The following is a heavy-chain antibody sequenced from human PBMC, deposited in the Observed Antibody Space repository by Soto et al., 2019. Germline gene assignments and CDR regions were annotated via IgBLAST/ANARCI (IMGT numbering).Heavy chain of an antibody. CDR2: VSANNGHT. V-gene: IGHV1-18*01. D-gene: IGHD2-8*01. J-gene: IGHJ6*02. Sequence: ASVKVSCKASGFTFSNYGLNWVLQAPGQGLEWMGWVSANNGHTNYAQNLQGRVSMTTDTSTSTAYMELRGLTFDDTAVYYCARDIESVTAKHFFYYYAMDVWGQGTTVTVS. CDR1: GFTFSNYG. CDR3: ARDIESVTAKHFFYYYAMDV.